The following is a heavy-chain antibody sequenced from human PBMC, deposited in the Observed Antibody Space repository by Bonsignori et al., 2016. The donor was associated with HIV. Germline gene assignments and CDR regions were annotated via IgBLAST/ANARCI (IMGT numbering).Heavy chain of an antibody. D-gene: IGHD2-21*02. CDR3: ATRGAAYCGGDCS. Sequence: WVRQAPGQGLEWMGLVDPKDGETIYAKKFQGRVTINADTSTDTAYMQLSSLRSDDTAVYFCATRGAAYCGGDCSWGQGTLVTVSS. CDR2: VDPKDGET. J-gene: IGHJ5*02. V-gene: IGHV1-69-2*01.